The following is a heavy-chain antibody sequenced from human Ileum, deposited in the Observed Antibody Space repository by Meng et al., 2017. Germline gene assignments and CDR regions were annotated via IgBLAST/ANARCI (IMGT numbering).Heavy chain of an antibody. CDR1: GGSISSSNW. J-gene: IGHJ4*02. Sequence: QVNLGGSGPDLGKPSGPPPLPFAVSGGSISSSNWWSWVRQPPGKGLEWIGEIYHSGSTNYNPSLKSRVTISVDKSKNQFSLKLSSVTAADTAVYYCASLGPRTAAGRVYYFDYWGQGTLVTVSS. D-gene: IGHD6-13*01. CDR2: IYHSGST. CDR3: ASLGPRTAAGRVYYFDY. V-gene: IGHV4-4*02.